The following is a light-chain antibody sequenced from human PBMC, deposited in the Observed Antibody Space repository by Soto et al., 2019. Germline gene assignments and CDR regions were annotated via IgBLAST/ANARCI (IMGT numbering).Light chain of an antibody. CDR1: SSGIGGYKY. CDR3: TSYSRYRVLV. CDR2: EVS. Sequence: QSALTQPASVSGSLGQSITISCTGTSSGIGGYKYVSWYQQHPGKAPKLIIFEVSNRPSGVSDRFSGSNSGNTASLTISGLQAGDEADYYCTSYSRYRVLVFGGGTKLTVL. J-gene: IGLJ3*02. V-gene: IGLV2-14*01.